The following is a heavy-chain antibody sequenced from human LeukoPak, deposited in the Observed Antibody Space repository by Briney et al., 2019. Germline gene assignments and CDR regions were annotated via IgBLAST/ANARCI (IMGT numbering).Heavy chain of an antibody. Sequence: PGRSLRLSCAASGFTFDDYAMHWVRQAPGKGLEWVSGISWNSGSIGYADSVKGRFTISRDNAKNSLYLQMNSLRAEDTAVYYCARTGGNPSLPYDYWGQGTLVTVSS. CDR1: GFTFDDYA. D-gene: IGHD4-23*01. J-gene: IGHJ4*02. V-gene: IGHV3-9*01. CDR2: ISWNSGSI. CDR3: ARTGGNPSLPYDY.